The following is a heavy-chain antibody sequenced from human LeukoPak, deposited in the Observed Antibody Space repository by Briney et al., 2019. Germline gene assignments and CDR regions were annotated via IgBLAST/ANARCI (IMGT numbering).Heavy chain of an antibody. Sequence: PGGSLRLSCAASGFTFSGYAMSWVRQAPGKGLEWVSAISGSGGSTYYADSVKGRFTISRDNSRNTLYLQLNSLRAEDTALYYCARCSGSNSGRVDYWGQGALVTVSS. V-gene: IGHV3-23*01. CDR2: ISGSGGST. J-gene: IGHJ4*02. CDR3: ARCSGSNSGRVDY. CDR1: GFTFSGYA. D-gene: IGHD1-26*01.